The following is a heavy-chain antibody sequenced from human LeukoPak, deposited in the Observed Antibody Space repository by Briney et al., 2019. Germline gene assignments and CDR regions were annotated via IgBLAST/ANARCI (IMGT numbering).Heavy chain of an antibody. J-gene: IGHJ6*03. V-gene: IGHV4-59*01. Sequence: PSETLSLTCTVSGASIRNNYWSWIRQPPGKGLEWIGYIYYSANTNYNPSLKSRVTISVDTSKNQFSLKLSSVTAADTAVYYCARSTKGGYSYARYYYYYMDVWGKGTTVTVSS. CDR3: ARSTKGGYSYARYYYYYMDV. CDR2: IYYSANT. CDR1: GASIRNNY. D-gene: IGHD5-18*01.